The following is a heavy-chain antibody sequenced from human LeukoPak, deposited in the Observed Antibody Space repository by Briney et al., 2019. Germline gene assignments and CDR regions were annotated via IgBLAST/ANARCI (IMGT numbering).Heavy chain of an antibody. CDR3: ARESLGGHYFDY. CDR1: VGSLSSGDYY. V-gene: IGHV4-30-4*08. CDR2: IYYSGST. D-gene: IGHD3-16*01. Sequence: SQTLSLTCIVSVGSLSSGDYYWSWIRQPPGKGLEWIGYIYYSGSTYYNPSLKSRVVISLDTSKNQFSLKLTSVTAADTAVYYCARESLGGHYFDYWGQGILVIVSS. J-gene: IGHJ4*02.